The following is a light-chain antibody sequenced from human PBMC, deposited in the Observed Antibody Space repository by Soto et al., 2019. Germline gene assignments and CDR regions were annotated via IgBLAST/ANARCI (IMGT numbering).Light chain of an antibody. J-gene: IGKJ4*01. CDR3: QQYSSMLS. V-gene: IGKV1-33*01. Sequence: IQMTQSPSSLSSSVGDRVTIACQSSHDVSWNLNWFQQKTGEAPKLPVYDASNLEIGVPSRFSGSGSGTDFTVTISSLQPEDVATYYCQQYSSMLSFGGGTEVDLK. CDR1: HDVSWN. CDR2: DAS.